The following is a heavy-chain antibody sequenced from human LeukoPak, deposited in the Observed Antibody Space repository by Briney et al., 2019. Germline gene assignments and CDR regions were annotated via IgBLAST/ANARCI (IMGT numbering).Heavy chain of an antibody. J-gene: IGHJ4*02. CDR1: GFTFSSYA. Sequence: GGSLRLSCAASGFTFSSYAMHWVRQAPGKGLEWVAVISYDGSNKYYADSVKGRFTISRDNSKNTLYLQMNSLRAEDTAVYYCARVYDSSGYNYTLFDYWGQGTLVTVSS. CDR3: ARVYDSSGYNYTLFDY. CDR2: ISYDGSNK. D-gene: IGHD3-22*01. V-gene: IGHV3-30*04.